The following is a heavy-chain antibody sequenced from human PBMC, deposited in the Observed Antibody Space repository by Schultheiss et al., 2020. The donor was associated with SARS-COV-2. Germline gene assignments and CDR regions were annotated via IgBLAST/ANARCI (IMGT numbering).Heavy chain of an antibody. J-gene: IGHJ4*02. Sequence: GGSLRLSCAATGFTFSSYWMSWVRQAPGKGLEWVANIKPDGSEGYYVDSVKGRITVSRDNAKNSLYLQMSSLRADDTAVYYCASLSAWWGQGTLVTVSS. V-gene: IGHV3-7*03. CDR1: GFTFSSYW. CDR2: IKPDGSEG. CDR3: ASLSAW. D-gene: IGHD3-16*02.